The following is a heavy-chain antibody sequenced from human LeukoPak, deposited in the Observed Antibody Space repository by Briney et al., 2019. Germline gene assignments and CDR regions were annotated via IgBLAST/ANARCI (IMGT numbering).Heavy chain of an antibody. CDR3: VRAHSGWYDY. J-gene: IGHJ4*02. Sequence: PGGSLRLSCAASGFTFSSYSMNWVRQAPGKGLEWVSSISSSSSYIYYADSVKGRLTISRDNAKNSLYLQMNSLRAEDTAVYYCVRAHSGWYDYWGQGTLVTVSS. CDR2: ISSSSSYI. CDR1: GFTFSSYS. D-gene: IGHD6-19*01. V-gene: IGHV3-21*01.